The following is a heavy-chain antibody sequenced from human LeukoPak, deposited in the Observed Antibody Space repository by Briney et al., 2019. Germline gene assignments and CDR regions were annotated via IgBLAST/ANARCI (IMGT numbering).Heavy chain of an antibody. J-gene: IGHJ6*02. CDR3: ARSIGYYYTMDV. V-gene: IGHV3-11*01. CDR1: GFSFSDYY. D-gene: IGHD3-22*01. CDR2: ISGSGSDL. Sequence: PGGSLRLSCVACGFSFSDYYMSWIRQAPGRGLEWISYISGSGSDLYYEDSVKGRFTISRDNANNSLYLQMNSLRAEDTAVYYCARSIGYYYTMDVWGQGTTVTVSS.